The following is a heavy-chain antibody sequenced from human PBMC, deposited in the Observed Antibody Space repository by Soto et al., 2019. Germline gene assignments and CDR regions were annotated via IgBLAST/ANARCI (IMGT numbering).Heavy chain of an antibody. CDR2: IGTAGDT. D-gene: IGHD6-6*01. CDR1: GFTFSRSH. J-gene: IGHJ6*02. CDR3: ARVPHPLSRPYYYYGMDV. V-gene: IGHV3-13*01. Sequence: GGSLRLSCAASGFTFSRSHMHWVRQATGKGLEWVSAIGTAGDTYYPGSVKGRFTISRESAKNSLYLQMNSLRAEDTAVYYCARVPHPLSRPYYYYGMDVWGQGTTVTVSS.